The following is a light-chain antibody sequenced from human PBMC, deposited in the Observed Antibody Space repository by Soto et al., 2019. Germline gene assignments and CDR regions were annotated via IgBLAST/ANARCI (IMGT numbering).Light chain of an antibody. Sequence: DIQLSLSPSFLSASVGDRVTITCRASQGINSYLAWYQQKPGKAPKLLIYAASTLQSGVPSRFSGSGSGTEFTLTISSLQPEDFATYYCQHLNSYPYTFGQGTKLDIK. J-gene: IGKJ2*01. CDR1: QGINSY. CDR2: AAS. V-gene: IGKV1-9*01. CDR3: QHLNSYPYT.